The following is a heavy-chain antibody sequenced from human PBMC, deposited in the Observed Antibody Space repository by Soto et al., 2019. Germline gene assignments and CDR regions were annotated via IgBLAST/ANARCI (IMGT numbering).Heavy chain of an antibody. Sequence: GGSLRLSCAASGFTFSSYAMSWVRQAPGKGLEWVSAISGSGGSTYYADSVKGRFTISRDNSKNTLYLQMNSLRSEDTAVYYCATVREVVTAIVRGYYGMDVWGQGTTVTVSS. J-gene: IGHJ6*02. D-gene: IGHD2-21*02. CDR1: GFTFSSYA. CDR3: ATVREVVTAIVRGYYGMDV. CDR2: ISGSGGST. V-gene: IGHV3-23*01.